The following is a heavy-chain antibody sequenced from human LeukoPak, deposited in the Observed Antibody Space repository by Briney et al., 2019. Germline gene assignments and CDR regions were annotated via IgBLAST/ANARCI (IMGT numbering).Heavy chain of an antibody. J-gene: IGHJ4*02. CDR2: IDPDSGGT. V-gene: IGHV1-2*02. CDR1: GYTITGYY. Sequence: GASVKVSCKTSGYTITGYYLHWVRQAPGQRPEWMGRIDPDSGGTHYGQKFQGRVTVTRDTSITTVYMELSGLTSDDTAVYYCARVPGPYTTSRFDFWGQGTLVTVSS. CDR3: ARVPGPYTTSRFDF. D-gene: IGHD2-2*02.